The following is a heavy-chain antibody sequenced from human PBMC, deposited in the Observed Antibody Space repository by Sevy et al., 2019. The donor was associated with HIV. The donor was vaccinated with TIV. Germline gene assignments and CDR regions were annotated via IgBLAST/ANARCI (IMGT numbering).Heavy chain of an antibody. J-gene: IGHJ5*02. V-gene: IGHV4-34*01. CDR1: GGSFSGYY. Sequence: SETLSLTCAVYGGSFSGYYWSWIRQPPGKGLEWIGEINHSGSTNYNPSLKSRVTISVDTSKNQFSLKLGSVTAADTAVYYCARVVVVPAATTNWFDPWGQGTLVTVSS. CDR2: INHSGST. CDR3: ARVVVVPAATTNWFDP. D-gene: IGHD2-2*01.